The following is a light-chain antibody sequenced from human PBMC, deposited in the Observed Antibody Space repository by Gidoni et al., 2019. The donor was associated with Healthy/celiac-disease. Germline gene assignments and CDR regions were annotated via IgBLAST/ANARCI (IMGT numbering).Light chain of an antibody. V-gene: IGLV3-19*01. Sequence: SSELTQDPAVSVALGQTVRITCQGASLRSYYASWYQQKPGQAPVLVIYGKNNRPSGIPDRFSGSSSGNTASLTITGAQAEDEADYYCNSRDSSGNPMVFGGGTKLTVL. CDR1: SLRSYY. CDR3: NSRDSSGNPMV. J-gene: IGLJ2*01. CDR2: GKN.